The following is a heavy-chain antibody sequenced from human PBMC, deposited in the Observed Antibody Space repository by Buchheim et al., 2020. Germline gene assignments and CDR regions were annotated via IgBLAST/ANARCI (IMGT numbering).Heavy chain of an antibody. Sequence: EVQLLESGGGLVQPGGSLRLSCAASGFTFANYAMSWLRQAPGKGLEWVSAISGRGGTTYYADSVKGRFTVSRDNAKNTLFLQVNSLTAEDTALYYCAKQGSYTTDAFDFWGQGT. CDR3: AKQGSYTTDAFDF. CDR1: GFTFANYA. D-gene: IGHD3-3*01. CDR2: ISGRGGTT. V-gene: IGHV3-23*01. J-gene: IGHJ3*01.